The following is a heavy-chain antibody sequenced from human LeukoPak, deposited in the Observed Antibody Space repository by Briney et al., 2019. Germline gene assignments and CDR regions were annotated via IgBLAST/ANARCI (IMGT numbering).Heavy chain of an antibody. CDR2: ISTSGDYT. Sequence: GGSLRLSCAASGFSFSTYGMTWVRQAPGKGLEWVSVISTSGDYTYHADSVKGRFTVSRDDSKNTLYLQMNSLTAEDTAIYYCAKDKGILLRYYMDVWGKGTTVTVSS. CDR3: AKDKGILLRYYMDV. J-gene: IGHJ6*03. D-gene: IGHD2-15*01. V-gene: IGHV3-23*01. CDR1: GFSFSTYG.